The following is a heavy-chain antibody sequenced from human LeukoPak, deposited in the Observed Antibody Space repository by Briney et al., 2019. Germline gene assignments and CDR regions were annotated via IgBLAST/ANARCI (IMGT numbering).Heavy chain of an antibody. CDR1: GDSVSGNCSS. Sequence: SQTLSLTCAISGDSVSGNCSSWIWMRQAPSRGLEGLGRTYYRSKWNKDYAVSVKIRTTINPDTSNTQFSLQLNSATPQDTAVYSCASAAIDTSGYYSFDYWGQGTLVTVSS. CDR3: ASAAIDTSGYYSFDY. V-gene: IGHV6-1*01. D-gene: IGHD3-22*01. J-gene: IGHJ4*02. CDR2: TYYRSKWNK.